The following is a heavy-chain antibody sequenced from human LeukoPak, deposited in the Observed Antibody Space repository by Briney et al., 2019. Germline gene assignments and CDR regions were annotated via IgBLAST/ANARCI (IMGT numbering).Heavy chain of an antibody. Sequence: PSETLSLTCTVSGGSISSGSYYWSWIRQPAGKDLEWIGTIYNTGSTCYNPSLKSRVTISADTSKNQFSLKVSSVTAADTAVYYCAKRAYGVGFEYWGQGTLVTVSS. CDR1: GGSISSGSYY. CDR2: IYNTGST. CDR3: AKRAYGVGFEY. D-gene: IGHD4-17*01. V-gene: IGHV4-39*01. J-gene: IGHJ4*02.